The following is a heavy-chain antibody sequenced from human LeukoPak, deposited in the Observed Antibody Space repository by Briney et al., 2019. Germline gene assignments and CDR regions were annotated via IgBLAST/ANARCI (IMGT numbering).Heavy chain of an antibody. Sequence: GGSLRLSCAASGFTFSSYAMSWVRQAPGKGLEWVSAISGSGGSTYYADSVKGRFTISRDNSKNTLYLQMNSLRAEDTAVYYCARFLPTHIVVANYYFDYWGQGTLVTVSS. V-gene: IGHV3-23*01. CDR1: GFTFSSYA. CDR3: ARFLPTHIVVANYYFDY. D-gene: IGHD2-21*01. CDR2: ISGSGGST. J-gene: IGHJ4*02.